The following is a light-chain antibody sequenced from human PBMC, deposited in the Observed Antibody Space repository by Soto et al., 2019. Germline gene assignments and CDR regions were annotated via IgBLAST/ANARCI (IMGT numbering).Light chain of an antibody. J-gene: IGLJ1*01. CDR1: DSNIGAGYD. CDR3: LSYGGSNNYV. V-gene: IGLV1-40*01. CDR2: SNY. Sequence: QSVLTQPPSVSGAPGQTVTISCSGSDSNIGAGYDLHWYQQVPGTAPKLLIHSNYLRASGVPDRFSASKSVTSASLAVIGLQADDEADYYCLSYGGSNNYVFGTGTKVTVL.